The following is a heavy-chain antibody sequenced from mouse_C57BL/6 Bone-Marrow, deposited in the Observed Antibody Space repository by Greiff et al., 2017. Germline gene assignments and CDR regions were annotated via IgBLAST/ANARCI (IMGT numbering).Heavy chain of an antibody. CDR1: GYTFTDYN. V-gene: IGHV1-22*01. J-gene: IGHJ4*01. D-gene: IGHD2-2*01. Sequence: LVEPGASVKMSCKASGYTFTDYNMHWVKQSHGKSLEWIGYINPNNGGTSYNQKFKGKATLTVNKSSSTASMERRSLTSEDSAVYYCANDLLWLRRYYYAMDYWGQGTSVTVSS. CDR3: ANDLLWLRRYYYAMDY. CDR2: INPNNGGT.